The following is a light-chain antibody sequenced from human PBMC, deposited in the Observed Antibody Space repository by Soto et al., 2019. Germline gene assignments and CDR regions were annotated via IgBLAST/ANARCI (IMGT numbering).Light chain of an antibody. CDR3: QQYKAYSYT. Sequence: DLQMIQSPSTLSASVGDRVTITCRASQSLNIWLAWYQQKPGKAPKLLISKASSLESGVPSRFSGSGSGTEFTLTISSLQPDDFATYYCQQYKAYSYTFGQGTRLEIK. CDR2: KAS. CDR1: QSLNIW. J-gene: IGKJ2*01. V-gene: IGKV1-5*03.